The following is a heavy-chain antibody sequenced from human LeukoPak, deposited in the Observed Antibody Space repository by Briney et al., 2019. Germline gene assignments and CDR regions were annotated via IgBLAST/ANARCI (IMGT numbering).Heavy chain of an antibody. V-gene: IGHV1-46*01. J-gene: IGHJ6*02. D-gene: IGHD3-3*01. CDR2: INPSGGST. CDR1: GYTFISYY. CDR3: ARDLLRFLEWLPTYYYYGMDV. Sequence: ASVKVSCKASGYTFISYYMHWVRQAPGRGLEWMGIINPSGGSTSYAQKFQGRVTMTRDTSTSTVYMELSSLRSEDTAVYYCARDLLRFLEWLPTYYYYGMDVWGQGTTVTVSS.